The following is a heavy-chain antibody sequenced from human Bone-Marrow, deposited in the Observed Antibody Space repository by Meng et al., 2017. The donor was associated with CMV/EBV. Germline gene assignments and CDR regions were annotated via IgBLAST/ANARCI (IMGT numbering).Heavy chain of an antibody. CDR3: TRLVDGMDV. CDR2: IRREGRDNDAT. Sequence: GESLKISCVGSGFIFTGSAIHWVRQASGKGLEWVGRIRREGRDNDATAYGASVTGRFTISRDDSKNTAYLQMNSLKTEDTAVYYCTRLVDGMDVWGQRTTVTVSS. J-gene: IGHJ6*02. CDR1: GFIFTGSA. V-gene: IGHV3-73*01.